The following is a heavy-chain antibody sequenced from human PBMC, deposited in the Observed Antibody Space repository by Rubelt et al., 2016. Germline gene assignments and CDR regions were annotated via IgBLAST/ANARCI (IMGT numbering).Heavy chain of an antibody. Sequence: VQLVESGGGLVQPGGSLRLSCAASGFTFSSYALSWVRQAPGTGLEWVAFIRYDGSNKYYADSVKGRVTISRDNAKNTLFLQMNSLRAEDTAVYYWSASAPTLFPLVSCENSXSXXSSXXVXCLAXDF. CDR1: GFTFSSYA. D-gene: IGHD6-13*01. V-gene: IGHV3-30*02. J-gene: IGHJ2*01. CDR3: SASAPTLFPLVSCENSXSXXSSXXVXCLAXDF. CDR2: IRYDGSNK.